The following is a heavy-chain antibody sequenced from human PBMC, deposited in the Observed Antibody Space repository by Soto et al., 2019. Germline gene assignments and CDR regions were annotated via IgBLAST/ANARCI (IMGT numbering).Heavy chain of an antibody. CDR1: GFTFSSYS. Sequence: PGGSLRLSCAASGFTFSSYSMTWLRQAPGKGLEWVSTISNSGGSTYYIDYVKGRFTISRDNSKNTLYLQMNSLRAEDTAVYFCAKDWTSIWGQGTMVTVSS. V-gene: IGHV3-23*01. J-gene: IGHJ3*02. CDR3: AKDWTSI. D-gene: IGHD3-3*01. CDR2: ISNSGGST.